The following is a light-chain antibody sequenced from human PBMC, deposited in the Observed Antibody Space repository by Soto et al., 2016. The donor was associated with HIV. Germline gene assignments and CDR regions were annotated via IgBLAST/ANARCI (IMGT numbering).Light chain of an antibody. Sequence: SSELTQDPAVSVALGQTVRITCQGDSLRSYYASWYQQKPGQAPLLVIYDKNNRPSGIPDRFSGSSSGNTASLTITGAQAEDEADYYCNSRDSSGNHLVFGGGTKL. V-gene: IGLV3-19*01. CDR3: NSRDSSGNHLV. J-gene: IGLJ2*01. CDR2: DKN. CDR1: SLRSYY.